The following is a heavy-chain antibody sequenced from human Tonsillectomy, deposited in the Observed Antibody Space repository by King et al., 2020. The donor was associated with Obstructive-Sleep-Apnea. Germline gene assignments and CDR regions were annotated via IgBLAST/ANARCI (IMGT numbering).Heavy chain of an antibody. J-gene: IGHJ4*02. CDR2: ISYAGSNK. Sequence: VQLVESGGGVVQPGRSLRLSCAASGFTFSSYAMHWVRQAPGKGLAWVAVISYAGSNKYFADSVKGRFTISRDNSKNTLYLQMNRLRVEDMAVYYCARGLWFGESNYFDFWGQGTLVTVSS. V-gene: IGHV3-30*04. CDR1: GFTFSSYA. CDR3: ARGLWFGESNYFDF. D-gene: IGHD3-10*01.